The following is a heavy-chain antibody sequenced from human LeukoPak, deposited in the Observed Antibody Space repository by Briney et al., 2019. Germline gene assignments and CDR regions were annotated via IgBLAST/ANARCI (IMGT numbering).Heavy chain of an antibody. V-gene: IGHV3-11*06. Sequence: GGSLRLSCAASGFTFSDYYMSWIRQAPGKGLEWDSYISSSSSYTNYADSVKGRFTISRDNAKNSLYLQMNSLRAEDTAVYYCATSSGWYTYYFDYWGQGTLVTVSS. CDR2: ISSSSSYT. CDR1: GFTFSDYY. D-gene: IGHD6-19*01. CDR3: ATSSGWYTYYFDY. J-gene: IGHJ4*02.